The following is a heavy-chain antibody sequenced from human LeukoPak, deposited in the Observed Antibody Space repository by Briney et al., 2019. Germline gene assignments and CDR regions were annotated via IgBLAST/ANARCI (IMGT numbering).Heavy chain of an antibody. V-gene: IGHV4-39*07. Sequence: SETLSLTCTVSGGSIRSSYYYWGWIRQPPGKGLEWIGEINHSGSTNYNPSLKSRVTISVDTSKNQFSLKLSSVTAADTAVYYCARAWNYGWFDPWGQGTLVTVSS. J-gene: IGHJ5*02. CDR1: GGSIRSSYYY. CDR2: INHSGST. D-gene: IGHD1-7*01. CDR3: ARAWNYGWFDP.